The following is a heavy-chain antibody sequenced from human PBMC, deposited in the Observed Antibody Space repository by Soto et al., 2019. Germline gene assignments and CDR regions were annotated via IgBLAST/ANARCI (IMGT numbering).Heavy chain of an antibody. Sequence: EVQLLESAGDLIQPGGSLRLSCAASGFTFSSNSFTWVRQAPGKGLEYVSGISIGGDKTWHADSVKGRFTVSRDNSKNTVYLQMNSLRVDDTAVYYCAKWDGYGDHWGQGTLVTVSS. CDR2: ISIGGDKT. CDR3: AKWDGYGDH. J-gene: IGHJ5*02. V-gene: IGHV3-23*01. D-gene: IGHD5-12*01. CDR1: GFTFSSNS.